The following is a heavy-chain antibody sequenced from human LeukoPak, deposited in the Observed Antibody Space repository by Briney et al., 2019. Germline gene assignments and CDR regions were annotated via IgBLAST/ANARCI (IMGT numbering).Heavy chain of an antibody. D-gene: IGHD3-3*01. Sequence: PSETLSLTCAVYGGSFSGYYWSWIRQPPGKGLERIGEINHSGSTNYNPSLKSRVTISVDTSKNQFSLKLSSVTAADTAVYYCARAATYYDFWSGYYTGPFDYWGQGTLVTVSS. V-gene: IGHV4-34*01. J-gene: IGHJ4*02. CDR1: GGSFSGYY. CDR3: ARAATYYDFWSGYYTGPFDY. CDR2: INHSGST.